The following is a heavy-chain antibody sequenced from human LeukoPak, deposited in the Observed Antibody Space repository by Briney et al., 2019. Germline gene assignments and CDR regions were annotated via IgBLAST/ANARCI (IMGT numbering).Heavy chain of an antibody. D-gene: IGHD4-17*01. J-gene: IGHJ5*02. Sequence: PGGSLRLSCAASGFAFSSSGMHWVRQAPGKGLEWVAVIWYDGTNKYYADSVKGRFTISRDNSKNTLYLQKNSLRAEDTAVYYCARATVTRWFGPWGQGTLVTVSS. CDR1: GFAFSSSG. CDR3: ARATVTRWFGP. CDR2: IWYDGTNK. V-gene: IGHV3-33*01.